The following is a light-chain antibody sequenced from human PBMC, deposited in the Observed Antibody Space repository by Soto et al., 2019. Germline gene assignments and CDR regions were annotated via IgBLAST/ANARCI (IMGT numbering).Light chain of an antibody. V-gene: IGLV2-23*02. CDR3: CSYAGNSEV. Sequence: QSALTQPASVSGSPGQSITIPCTGTSGDVGGYNLVSWYQQHPGKAPKLMIYEVTERPSGVSNRFSGSKSGNTASLTISGLQPDDEADYDCCSYAGNSEVFGTGTKLTVL. CDR2: EVT. CDR1: SGDVGGYNL. J-gene: IGLJ1*01.